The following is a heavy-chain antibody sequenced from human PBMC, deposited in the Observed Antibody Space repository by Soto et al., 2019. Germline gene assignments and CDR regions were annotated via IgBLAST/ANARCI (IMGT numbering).Heavy chain of an antibody. CDR3: ARAYTYDFDH. D-gene: IGHD2-21*01. V-gene: IGHV2-5*01. J-gene: IGHJ4*02. CDR1: GFSFGVSGVG. CDR2: VFWNDDK. Sequence: QITLKESGPTLVKPTQTLTLTCTFSGFSFGVSGVGVGWIRQPPGRALEWLGLVFWNDDKRYSPSLESRLTLTTDTSNNQVVLTVTNLDPGDTGTYYCARAYTYDFDHWCQGTLVTVSS.